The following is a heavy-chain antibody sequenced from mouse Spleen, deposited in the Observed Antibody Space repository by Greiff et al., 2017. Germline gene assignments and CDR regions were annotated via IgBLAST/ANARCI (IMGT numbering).Heavy chain of an antibody. CDR2: IWSGGST. D-gene: IGHD1-2*01. CDR3: ARITTATYYYAMDY. V-gene: IGHV2-2*01. Sequence: VQLQESGPGLVQPSQSLSITCTVSGFSLTSYGVHWVRQSPGKGLEWLGVIWSGGSTDYNAAFISRLSISKDNSKSQVFFKMNSLQADDTAIYYCARITTATYYYAMDYWGQGTSVTVSS. J-gene: IGHJ4*01. CDR1: GFSLTSYG.